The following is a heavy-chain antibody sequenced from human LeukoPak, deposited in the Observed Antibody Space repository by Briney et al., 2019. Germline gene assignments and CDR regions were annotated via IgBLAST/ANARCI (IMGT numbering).Heavy chain of an antibody. V-gene: IGHV3-33*01. Sequence: KPGGSLRLSCAASGFTFSSYGMHWVRQAPGKGLEWVAVIWYDGSNKYYADSVQGRFTISRDNSKNTLYLQMNSLRAEDTAVYYCARGSSGNSDYWGQGTLVTVSS. CDR2: IWYDGSNK. D-gene: IGHD4-23*01. CDR3: ARGSSGNSDY. J-gene: IGHJ4*02. CDR1: GFTFSSYG.